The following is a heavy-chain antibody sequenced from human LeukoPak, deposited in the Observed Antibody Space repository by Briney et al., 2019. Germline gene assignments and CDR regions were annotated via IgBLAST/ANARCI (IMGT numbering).Heavy chain of an antibody. V-gene: IGHV3-21*01. J-gene: IGHJ4*02. Sequence: GGSLRLSCAASGFTFSSYSMNWVRQAPGKGLEWVSSISSSSSYIYYADSVKGRFTISRDNAKNSLYLQMNSLRAEDTAVYYCARAGGYSGYDFGYWGQGTLVTVSS. D-gene: IGHD5-12*01. CDR1: GFTFSSYS. CDR2: ISSSSSYI. CDR3: ARAGGYSGYDFGY.